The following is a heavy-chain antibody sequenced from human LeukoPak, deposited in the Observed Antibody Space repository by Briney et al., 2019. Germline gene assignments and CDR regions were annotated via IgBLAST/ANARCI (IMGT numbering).Heavy chain of an antibody. CDR3: VRDAGGGDYFDY. CDR1: RFTFSSYT. J-gene: IGHJ4*02. V-gene: IGHV3-21*01. CDR2: ISSGSRHI. D-gene: IGHD3-10*01. Sequence: PGGSLRLSCAASRFTFSSYTMNWVRQAPGKGLEWVSSISSGSRHIYYADSVKGRFTISRDNAKNSLFLKMNSLIAEDTAVYYCVRDAGGGDYFDYWGQGTLVTVSS.